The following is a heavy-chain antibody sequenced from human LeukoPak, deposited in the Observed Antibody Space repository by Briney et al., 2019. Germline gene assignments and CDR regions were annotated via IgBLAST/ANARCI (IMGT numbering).Heavy chain of an antibody. V-gene: IGHV3-74*01. Sequence: GGSLRLSCAASGFTFSIYWVHWVRQAPGKGLVWVSSINSDGSSTSYADSVKGRFTISRDNAKNTLYLQMNTLRAEDTAVYYCTRAVAADDFSPGYWGQGTLVTVSS. CDR2: INSDGSST. CDR3: TRAVAADDFSPGY. D-gene: IGHD3/OR15-3a*01. CDR1: GFTFSIYW. J-gene: IGHJ4*02.